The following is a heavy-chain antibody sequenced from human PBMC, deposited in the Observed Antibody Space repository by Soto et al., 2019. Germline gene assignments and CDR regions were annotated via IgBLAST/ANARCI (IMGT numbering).Heavy chain of an antibody. CDR2: INGGKDNA. CDR3: ARVGHFDSVGFPRPYDY. CDR1: GYNFTKYS. J-gene: IGHJ4*02. Sequence: QVQLVQYAADVKKPGASVKVSCQASGYNFTKYSIYWVRQAPGQRLEWMGWINGGKDNARYSQKFQGRVTITQSSSASTVFMELSGLRSEDTAVYYCARVGHFDSVGFPRPYDYWGQGTLVTVSS. V-gene: IGHV1-3*01. D-gene: IGHD3-22*01.